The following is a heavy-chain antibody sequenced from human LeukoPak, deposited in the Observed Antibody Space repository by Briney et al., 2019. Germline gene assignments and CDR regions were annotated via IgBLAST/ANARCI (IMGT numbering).Heavy chain of an antibody. V-gene: IGHV3-7*01. J-gene: IGHJ4*02. CDR2: IKEDGTEK. Sequence: GGSLRLSCTASGFTFTNYWMSWIRQAPGKGLEWVAHIKEDGTEKYYVDSVKGRFTISRDDAKSSLYLHMNSLRAEDTAVYYCVRAGWELDYWGQGTLVTVSS. CDR3: VRAGWELDY. CDR1: GFTFTNYW. D-gene: IGHD1-26*01.